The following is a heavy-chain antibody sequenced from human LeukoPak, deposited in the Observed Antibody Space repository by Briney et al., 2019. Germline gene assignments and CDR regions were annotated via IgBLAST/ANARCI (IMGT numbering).Heavy chain of an antibody. Sequence: GGSLRLSCAASGFTFSSYAMSWFCQAPGKGLEWVSAISGSGGSTYYADSVKGRFTISRDNSKNTLYLQMNSLRAEDTAVYYCAKDALGIVVVVAATLGSAFDIWGQGTMVTVSS. CDR3: AKDALGIVVVVAATLGSAFDI. J-gene: IGHJ3*02. V-gene: IGHV3-23*01. CDR2: ISGSGGST. CDR1: GFTFSSYA. D-gene: IGHD2-15*01.